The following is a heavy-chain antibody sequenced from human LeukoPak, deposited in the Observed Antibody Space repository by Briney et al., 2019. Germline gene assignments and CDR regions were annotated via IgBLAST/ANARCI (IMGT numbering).Heavy chain of an antibody. CDR3: TKKVGATEGLPFAY. J-gene: IGHJ4*02. CDR2: ISGSGGST. Sequence: GGSLRLSCAASGSTFSSYAMSWVRQAPGKGLEWVSAISGSGGSTYYADSVKGRFTISRVNSKNTLYLQMNSLRAEDTAVYYCTKKVGATEGLPFAYWGQGTLVTVSS. V-gene: IGHV3-23*01. D-gene: IGHD1-26*01. CDR1: GSTFSSYA.